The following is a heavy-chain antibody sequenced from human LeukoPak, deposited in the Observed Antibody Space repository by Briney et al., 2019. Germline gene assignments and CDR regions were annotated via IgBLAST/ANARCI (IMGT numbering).Heavy chain of an antibody. V-gene: IGHV5-51*01. J-gene: IGHJ4*02. D-gene: IGHD4-17*01. CDR1: GYSFTSYW. Sequence: GESLKISCKGSGYSFTSYWIGWVRQMPGKGLEWMGIIYPGDSNTRYSPSFQGQVTISADKSISTAYPQWSSLKASDTAMYYCARLLRHDCGRGLYFFNFWGQGTLVTVSS. CDR3: ARLLRHDCGRGLYFFNF. CDR2: IYPGDSNT.